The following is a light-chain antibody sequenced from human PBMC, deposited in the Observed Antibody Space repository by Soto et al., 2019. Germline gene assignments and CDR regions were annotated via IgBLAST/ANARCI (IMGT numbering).Light chain of an antibody. CDR3: SSYTDRKHLV. J-gene: IGLJ1*01. CDR2: DVT. CDR1: SSDIGGYNS. V-gene: IGLV2-8*01. Sequence: QSVLTQSPSASGSPGPSVTISCTGTSSDIGGYNSVSWYQQHPGKAPKVMIYDVTKRPSGVPDRFSGSKSGNTVSLTVSALQAEDEADYYCSSYTDRKHLVFGTGTKLTVL.